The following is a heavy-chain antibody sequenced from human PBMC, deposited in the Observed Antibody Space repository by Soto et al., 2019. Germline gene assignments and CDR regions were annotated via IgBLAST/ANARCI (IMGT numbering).Heavy chain of an antibody. CDR2: IFYTGRT. CDR3: SGLTFRMAAASHGRSNLFGP. CDR1: VGPISHPSDY. V-gene: IGHV4-39*01. D-gene: IGHD6-19*01. J-gene: IGHJ5*02. Sequence: LTCTVSVGPISHPSDYWGWVCQPPGKGLEWIVDIFYTGRTYYSPSLKSRVTISVDTSKEQFSLNLTSVTAAQTAVYFCSGLTFRMAAASHGRSNLFGPWAPGTLVTLSS.